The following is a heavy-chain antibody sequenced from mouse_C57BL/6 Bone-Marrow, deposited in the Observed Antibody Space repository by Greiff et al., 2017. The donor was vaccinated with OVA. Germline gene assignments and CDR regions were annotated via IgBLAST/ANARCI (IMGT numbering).Heavy chain of an antibody. D-gene: IGHD1-1*01. Sequence: QVQLQQPGAELVKPGASVKLSCKASGYTFTSYWMQWVKQRPGQGLEWIGEIDPSDSYTNYNQKFKVKATLTVDTSSSTAYMQLSSLTSEDSAVYYCARGTVVAPFDYWGQGTTLTVSS. CDR2: IDPSDSYT. CDR1: GYTFTSYW. V-gene: IGHV1-50*01. J-gene: IGHJ2*01. CDR3: ARGTVVAPFDY.